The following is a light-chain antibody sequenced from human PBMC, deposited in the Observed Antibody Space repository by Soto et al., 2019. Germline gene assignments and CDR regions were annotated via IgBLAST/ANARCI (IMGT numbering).Light chain of an antibody. CDR2: DAS. Sequence: DIQMTQSPSSLSASVGDRSTITCRASQTISTYLNWYQQKPGKAPRLLIYDASSLLSGVPSRFSGSGSGTDFTLTIASLQPEDFSTYYCQPSDSTPYTFGQGTKVDIK. J-gene: IGKJ2*01. V-gene: IGKV1-39*01. CDR1: QTISTY. CDR3: QPSDSTPYT.